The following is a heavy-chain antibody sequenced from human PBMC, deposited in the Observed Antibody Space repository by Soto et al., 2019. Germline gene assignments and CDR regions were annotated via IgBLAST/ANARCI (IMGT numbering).Heavy chain of an antibody. J-gene: IGHJ4*02. CDR2: INGGAGSA. CDR3: AKSSRRYSGYGSDY. D-gene: IGHD5-12*01. Sequence: GGSLRLSCAASGFTFSNYAMNWVRQAPGKGLEWVSGINGGAGSAYYADSVKGRFTISRDSSKNTVYLQMNSLRAEDTAVYYCAKSSRRYSGYGSDYWGQGTLVTVSS. CDR1: GFTFSNYA. V-gene: IGHV3-23*01.